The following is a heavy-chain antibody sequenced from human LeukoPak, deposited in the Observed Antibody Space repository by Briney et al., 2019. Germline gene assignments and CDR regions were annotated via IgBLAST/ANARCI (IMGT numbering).Heavy chain of an antibody. Sequence: GASVKVSCKASGGTFSSYAISWVRQAPGQGLEWMGWISAYNGNTNYAQKLQGRVTMTTDTSTSTAYMELRSLRSDDTAVYYCARLHPLLSYYFDYWGQGTLVTVSS. CDR2: ISAYNGNT. J-gene: IGHJ4*02. D-gene: IGHD3-9*01. CDR3: ARLHPLLSYYFDY. V-gene: IGHV1-18*01. CDR1: GGTFSSYA.